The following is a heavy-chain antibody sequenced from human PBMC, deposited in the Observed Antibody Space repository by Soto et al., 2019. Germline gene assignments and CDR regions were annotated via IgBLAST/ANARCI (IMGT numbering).Heavy chain of an antibody. J-gene: IGHJ4*02. CDR2: IIPILGRA. V-gene: IGHV1-69*08. Sequence: QVQLVQSGAEVKKPGSSVKVSCKASGGTFSSYTISWVRQAPGQGLEWMGRIIPILGRANYAQKFQGRVRITADKTTSTACMELSSLRSEDTAVYYCARDHGSGSDSRRYYFDYWGQGTLVTVSS. CDR1: GGTFSSYT. CDR3: ARDHGSGSDSRRYYFDY. D-gene: IGHD3-10*01.